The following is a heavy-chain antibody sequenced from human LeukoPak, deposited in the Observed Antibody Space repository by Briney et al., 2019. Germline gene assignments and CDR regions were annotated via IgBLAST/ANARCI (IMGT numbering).Heavy chain of an antibody. Sequence: NPSETLSLTCTVSGGSISSYYWSWIRQPPGKGLEWIGYIYYSGSTNYNPSLKSRVTISVDTSKNQFSLKLSSVTAADTAVYYCAGTYYDFWSGYSGFDYWGQGTLVTVSS. CDR2: IYYSGST. V-gene: IGHV4-59*08. D-gene: IGHD3-3*01. CDR3: AGTYYDFWSGYSGFDY. J-gene: IGHJ4*02. CDR1: GGSISSYY.